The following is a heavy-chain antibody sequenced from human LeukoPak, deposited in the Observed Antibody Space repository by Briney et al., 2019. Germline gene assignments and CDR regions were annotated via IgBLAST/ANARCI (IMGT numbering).Heavy chain of an antibody. CDR3: ARLVVVAASFDY. J-gene: IGHJ4*02. Sequence: SQTLSLTCAISGDSVSSNSAAWNWIRQSPSRGLEWLGRTYYRSKWYNDYAVSVKSRITINPDTSKNQFSLKLSSVTAADTAVYYCARLVVVAASFDYWGQGTLVTVSS. CDR2: TYYRSKWYN. CDR1: GDSVSSNSAA. V-gene: IGHV6-1*01. D-gene: IGHD2-15*01.